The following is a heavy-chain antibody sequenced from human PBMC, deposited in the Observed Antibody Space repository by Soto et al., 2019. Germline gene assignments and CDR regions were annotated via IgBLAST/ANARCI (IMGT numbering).Heavy chain of an antibody. V-gene: IGHV1-58*01. Sequence: SVKVSCKASGFTFTSSAVQWVRQARGQRLEWIGWIVVGSGNTNYAQKFQERVTITRDMSTSTAYMELSSLRSEDTAVYYCAAGPGYLWLDVAAAGGNYYYGMDVWGQGTTVTVSS. J-gene: IGHJ6*02. D-gene: IGHD6-13*01. CDR2: IVVGSGNT. CDR1: GFTFTSSA. CDR3: AAGPGYLWLDVAAAGGNYYYGMDV.